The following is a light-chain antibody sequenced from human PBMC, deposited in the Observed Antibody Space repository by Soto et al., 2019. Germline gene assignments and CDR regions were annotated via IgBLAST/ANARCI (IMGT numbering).Light chain of an antibody. J-gene: IGKJ4*02. CDR1: QGITST. CDR3: QQFRTYPT. V-gene: IGKV1-13*02. CDR2: DVS. Sequence: AIQLTQSPSSLSASVGDRVTITCRASQGITSTLDWYQQKPGKAPKLLIYDVSALQNGVPSRFSVSGSGTDTTHTITSLQPEDFATYYCQQFRTYPTFGGGTKVEIK.